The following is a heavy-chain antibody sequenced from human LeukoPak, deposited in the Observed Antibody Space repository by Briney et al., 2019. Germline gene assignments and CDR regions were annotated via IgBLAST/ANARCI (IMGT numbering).Heavy chain of an antibody. Sequence: GGSLRLSCAASGFTFSSYAMSWVRQAPGKGLEWVSAISGSGGSTYYADSVKGRFTISRDNSKNTLYLQMNSLRAEDTAVYYCPKGGRYFDILTGYYAALYYFDYWGQGTLVTVSS. CDR3: PKGGRYFDILTGYYAALYYFDY. V-gene: IGHV3-23*01. J-gene: IGHJ4*02. D-gene: IGHD3-9*01. CDR2: ISGSGGST. CDR1: GFTFSSYA.